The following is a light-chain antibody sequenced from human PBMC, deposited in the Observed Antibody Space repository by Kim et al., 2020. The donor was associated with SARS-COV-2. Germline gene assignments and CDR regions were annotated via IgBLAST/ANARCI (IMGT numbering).Light chain of an antibody. V-gene: IGLV3-19*01. CDR1: SRRSYY. J-gene: IGLJ2*01. CDR2: GKN. CDR3: NSRDSSGNLVV. Sequence: ALVQTVRITCQGDSRRSYYASWYQQKPGQAPVLVIYGKNNRPSGIPDRFSGSSSGNTASLTITGAQAEDEADYYCNSRDSSGNLVVFGGGTKLTVL.